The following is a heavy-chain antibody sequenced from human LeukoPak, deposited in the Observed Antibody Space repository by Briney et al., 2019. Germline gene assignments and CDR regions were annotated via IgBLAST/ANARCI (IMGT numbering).Heavy chain of an antibody. CDR1: GFTFSTYN. J-gene: IGHJ4*02. D-gene: IGHD4-17*01. Sequence: GGSLRLSCAASGFTFSTYNMNWVRQAPGKGLEWVAVISYDGSNKYYADSVKGRFTISRDNSKNTLYLQMNSLRAEDTAVYYCAKSGGVTTTLGYWGQGTLVTVSS. V-gene: IGHV3-30*18. CDR2: ISYDGSNK. CDR3: AKSGGVTTTLGY.